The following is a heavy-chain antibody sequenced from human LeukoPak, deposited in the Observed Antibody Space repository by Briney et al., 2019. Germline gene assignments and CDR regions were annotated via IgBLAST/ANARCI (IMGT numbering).Heavy chain of an antibody. CDR2: IRYDGSNK. D-gene: IGHD6-19*01. J-gene: IGHJ4*02. V-gene: IGHV3-30*02. Sequence: PGGSLRLSCAASGITFSSYGMHWVRQAPGKGLEWVAFIRYDGSNKYYADSVKGRFTISRDNSKNTLYLQMNSLRAEDTAVYYCAKDGAVAGHYFDYWGQGTLVTVSS. CDR3: AKDGAVAGHYFDY. CDR1: GITFSSYG.